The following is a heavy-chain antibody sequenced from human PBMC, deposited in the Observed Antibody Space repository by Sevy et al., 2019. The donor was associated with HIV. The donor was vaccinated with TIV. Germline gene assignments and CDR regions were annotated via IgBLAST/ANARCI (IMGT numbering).Heavy chain of an antibody. CDR1: GFTFSTYW. J-gene: IGHJ4*02. CDR3: ARDLLLYY. Sequence: GRSLRLSCAASGFTFSTYWMTWVRQTPGKGLEWVGNIKEDGSEKYYVDSVRGRFTFSRDNAKNSLYLQMNNLRADDTAVYYCARDLLLYYWGQGALVTVSS. D-gene: IGHD2-21*01. V-gene: IGHV3-7*01. CDR2: IKEDGSEK.